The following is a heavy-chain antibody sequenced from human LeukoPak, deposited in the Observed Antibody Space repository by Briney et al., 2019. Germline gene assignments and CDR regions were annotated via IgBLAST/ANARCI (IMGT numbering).Heavy chain of an antibody. Sequence: GRSLRLSCAASGFTFSSYAMHWVRQAPGKGLEWVAVISYDGSNKYYADSVKGRFTISRDNSKNTLYLQMNSLGAEDTAVYYCARSIVVVTLGAAFDIWGQGTMVTVSS. D-gene: IGHD2-21*02. V-gene: IGHV3-30-3*01. J-gene: IGHJ3*02. CDR3: ARSIVVVTLGAAFDI. CDR2: ISYDGSNK. CDR1: GFTFSSYA.